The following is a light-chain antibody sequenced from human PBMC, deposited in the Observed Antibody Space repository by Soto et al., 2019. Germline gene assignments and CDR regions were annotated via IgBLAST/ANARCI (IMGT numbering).Light chain of an antibody. Sequence: DIVLTHSPGTLSLSPWQRATLSCRASQSISSSFLAWYQQKPGQAPRLLIYGASSRATGIPDRFSGSGSGTDFTLTISRLEPEDFAVYYCQQCGSSPETFGQGTKVDIK. V-gene: IGKV3-20*01. CDR1: QSISSSF. CDR2: GAS. CDR3: QQCGSSPET. J-gene: IGKJ1*01.